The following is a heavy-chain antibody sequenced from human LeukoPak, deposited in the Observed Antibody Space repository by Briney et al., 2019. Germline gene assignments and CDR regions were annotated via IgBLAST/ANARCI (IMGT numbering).Heavy chain of an antibody. CDR1: GGSISSYY. Sequence: SETLSLTCTVSGGSISSYYWSWIQQPPGKGLEWIGYIYTSGSTNYNPSLKSRVTISVDTSKNQFSLKLSSVTAADTAVYYCARRSHYYYYMDVWGKGTTVTVSS. V-gene: IGHV4-4*09. CDR3: ARRSHYYYYMDV. CDR2: IYTSGST. J-gene: IGHJ6*03.